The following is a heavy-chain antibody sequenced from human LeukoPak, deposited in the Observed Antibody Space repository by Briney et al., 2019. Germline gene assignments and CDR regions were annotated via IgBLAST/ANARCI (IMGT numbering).Heavy chain of an antibody. CDR1: GGSISSYY. D-gene: IGHD5-24*01. J-gene: IGHJ6*02. Sequence: PSETLSLTCTDSGGSISSYYWSWIRQPPGKGLEWIGYIYYSGSTNYNPSLKSRVTISVDTSKNQFSLKLSSVTAADTAVYYCARTTIYPYYYYYGMDVWGQGTTVTVSS. V-gene: IGHV4-59*01. CDR3: ARTTIYPYYYYYGMDV. CDR2: IYYSGST.